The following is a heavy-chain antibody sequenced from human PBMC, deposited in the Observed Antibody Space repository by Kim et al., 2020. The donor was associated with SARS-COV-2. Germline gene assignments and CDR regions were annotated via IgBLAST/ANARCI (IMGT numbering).Heavy chain of an antibody. D-gene: IGHD5-18*01. CDR2: ISGSGGST. J-gene: IGHJ4*02. CDR1: GFTFSSYA. Sequence: GGSLRLSCAASGFTFSSYAMSWVRQAPGKGLEWVSAISGSGGSTYYADSVKGRFTISRDNSKNTLYLQMNSLRAEDTAVYYCAKDSHRGYSYGSNLDYWGQGTLVTVSS. CDR3: AKDSHRGYSYGSNLDY. V-gene: IGHV3-23*01.